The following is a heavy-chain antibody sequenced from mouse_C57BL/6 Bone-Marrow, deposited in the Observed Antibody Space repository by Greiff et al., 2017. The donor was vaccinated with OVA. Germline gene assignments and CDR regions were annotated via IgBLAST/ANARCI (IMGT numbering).Heavy chain of an antibody. J-gene: IGHJ2*01. CDR1: GYAFSSSW. D-gene: IGHD1-1*01. CDR3: ASRPIYYYGSSSFDY. CDR2: IYPGDGDT. V-gene: IGHV1-82*01. Sequence: VQLQQSGPELVKPGASVKISCTASGYAFSSSWMNWVKQRPGKGLEWIGRIYPGDGDTNYNGKFKGKATLTADKSSSTAYMQLSSLTSEDSAVYFCASRPIYYYGSSSFDYWGQGTTLTVSS.